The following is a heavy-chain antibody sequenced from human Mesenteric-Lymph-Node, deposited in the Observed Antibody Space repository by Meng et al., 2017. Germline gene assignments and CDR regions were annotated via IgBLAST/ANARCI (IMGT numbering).Heavy chain of an antibody. Sequence: GESLKISCAASGFTFSSYAMHWVRQAPGKGLEWVAVISYDGSNKYYADSVKGRFTISRDNSKNTLFLQMNSLRAEDTAVYYCAKRGVASSWYYFDYWGQGTLVTVSS. J-gene: IGHJ4*02. D-gene: IGHD6-13*01. CDR3: AKRGVASSWYYFDY. CDR2: ISYDGSNK. V-gene: IGHV3-30*07. CDR1: GFTFSSYA.